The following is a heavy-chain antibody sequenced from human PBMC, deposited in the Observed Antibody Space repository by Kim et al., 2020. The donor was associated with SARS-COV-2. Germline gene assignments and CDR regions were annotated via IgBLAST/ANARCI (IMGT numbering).Heavy chain of an antibody. V-gene: IGHV4-59*13. CDR3: ARRVATIGGSYIDY. J-gene: IGHJ4*02. D-gene: IGHD5-12*01. Sequence: SETLSLTCTVSGGSISSYYWSWIRQPPGKGLEWIGYIYYSGSTNYNPSLKSRVTISVDTSKNQFSLKLSSVTAADTAVYYCARRVATIGGSYIDYWGQGTLVTVSS. CDR1: GGSISSYY. CDR2: IYYSGST.